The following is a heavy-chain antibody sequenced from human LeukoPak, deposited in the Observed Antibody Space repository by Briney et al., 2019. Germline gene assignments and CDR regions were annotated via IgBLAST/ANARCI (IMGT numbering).Heavy chain of an antibody. Sequence: VASVTVSFMASGGTFITYAISWVRQAAGQGLEWVGRIVPILGTANYLQNSQGRVTITADRSTTTAYMELSSLRSEDTAVYCCARVPQGSSWPYYFDYWGQGTLITVSS. J-gene: IGHJ4*02. CDR1: GGTFITYA. CDR3: ARVPQGSSWPYYFDY. CDR2: IVPILGTA. D-gene: IGHD6-13*01. V-gene: IGHV1-69*04.